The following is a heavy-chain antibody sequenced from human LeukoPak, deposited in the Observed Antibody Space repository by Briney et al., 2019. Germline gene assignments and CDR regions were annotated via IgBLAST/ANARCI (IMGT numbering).Heavy chain of an antibody. CDR3: ARAPGLQYGRVVVAALIFDY. J-gene: IGHJ4*02. V-gene: IGHV1-2*02. D-gene: IGHD2-15*01. CDR1: GYTFTGYY. Sequence: ASVKVSCKASGYTFTGYYMHWGRQAPGQGLGGMGWINPKSGCTNYAQKFQGRVTITRGTSISTAYMALSRLTSADTAVYYCARAPGLQYGRVVVAALIFDYWGQGTLVTVSS. CDR2: INPKSGCT.